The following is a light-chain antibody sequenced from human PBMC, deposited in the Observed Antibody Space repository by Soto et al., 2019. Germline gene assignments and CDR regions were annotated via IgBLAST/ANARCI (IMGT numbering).Light chain of an antibody. CDR3: QQYNDWPWT. V-gene: IGKV3-15*01. CDR1: QSVSSN. Sequence: EIVMTRSPATLSVSPGERATLSCRASQSVSSNLAWYQQKPGQAPGLLIFGASNRATGIPARFSGSGSGTEFTPTTSSLQSEDFVVYYCQQYNDWPWTFGQGTKVEVK. CDR2: GAS. J-gene: IGKJ1*01.